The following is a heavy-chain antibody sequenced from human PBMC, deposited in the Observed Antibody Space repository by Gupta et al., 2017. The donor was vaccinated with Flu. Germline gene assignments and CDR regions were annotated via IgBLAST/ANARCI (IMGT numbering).Heavy chain of an antibody. CDR3: SRGGPSKNFYDSRGSSSFDY. V-gene: IGHV1-2*04. D-gene: IGHD3-22*01. CDR1: GYTFTDYY. Sequence: QVQLLQSGAEVKKPGASVKVSCKTSGYTFTDYYIHWVRPAPGQGLEWMGWINPNSGGTIYGQRFHDWVTMASDTSISTAYMEVNRLKSDDTAVYYCSRGGPSKNFYDSRGSSSFDYWGQGTLVAVSS. CDR2: INPNSGGT. J-gene: IGHJ4*02.